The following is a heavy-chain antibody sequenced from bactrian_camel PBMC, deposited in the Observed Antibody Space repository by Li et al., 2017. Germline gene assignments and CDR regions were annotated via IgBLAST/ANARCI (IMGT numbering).Heavy chain of an antibody. V-gene: IGHV3-2*01. CDR3: GTRYPGSWYRTY. CDR1: GFHVRSYY. CDR2: IYSDGGKT. D-gene: IGHD6*01. J-gene: IGHJ4*01. Sequence: HVQLVESGGGLVQPGDSVRLSCVASGFHVRSYYMIWARQVPGKGLEWLTSIYSDGGKTYTLDSLKGRFTISSNDLNDTTYLQMDNVKSEDTALYYCGTRYPGSWYRTYWGQGTQVTVS.